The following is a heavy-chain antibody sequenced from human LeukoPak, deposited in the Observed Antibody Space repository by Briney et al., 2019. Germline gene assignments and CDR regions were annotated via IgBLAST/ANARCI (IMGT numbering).Heavy chain of an antibody. J-gene: IGHJ4*02. Sequence: GGSLRLSCTASGFTFGDYAMNWFRQAPGKGLEWVGFIRSKAYGGTTEYAASVKGRFTISRDDSKSIAFLQMNSLKTEDTAVYYCTRGSDTIFGVARDGFDSWGQGTLVTASS. CDR3: TRGSDTIFGVARDGFDS. V-gene: IGHV3-49*03. CDR1: GFTFGDYA. D-gene: IGHD3-3*01. CDR2: IRSKAYGGTT.